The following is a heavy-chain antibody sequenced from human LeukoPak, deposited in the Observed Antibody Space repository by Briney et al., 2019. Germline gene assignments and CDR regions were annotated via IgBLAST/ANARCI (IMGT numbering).Heavy chain of an antibody. V-gene: IGHV1-69*05. Sequence: SVNVSCKASGGSFNSCAISWVRQAPGQGLEWMGGIIPIFGTANYAQKFQGRVTITTDESTSTAYMELSSLRSEDTAVYYCAIQDCSSTICYFDYWGQGTLVTVSS. CDR3: AIQDCSSTICYFDY. D-gene: IGHD2-2*01. J-gene: IGHJ4*02. CDR2: IIPIFGTA. CDR1: GGSFNSCA.